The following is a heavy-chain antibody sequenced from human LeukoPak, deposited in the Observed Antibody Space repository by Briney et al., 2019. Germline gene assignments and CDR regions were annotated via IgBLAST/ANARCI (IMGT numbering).Heavy chain of an antibody. D-gene: IGHD1-14*01. J-gene: IGHJ3*02. CDR2: ISSRSNSI. CDR3: ARESSPEDAFDI. CDR1: GFTFSDYY. Sequence: GGSLRLSCAASGFTFSDYYMSWIRQAPGKGLEWVSYISSRSNSIYYADSVKGRFTISRDNAKNSLYLQMNSLRAEDTAVYYCARESSPEDAFDIWGQGTMVTVSS. V-gene: IGHV3-11*04.